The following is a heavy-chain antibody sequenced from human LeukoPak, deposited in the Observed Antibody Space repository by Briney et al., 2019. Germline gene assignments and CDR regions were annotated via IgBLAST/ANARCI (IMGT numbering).Heavy chain of an antibody. CDR2: IYPGDSDT. CDR1: GYSFTSYW. V-gene: IGHV5-51*01. J-gene: IGHJ3*02. CDR3: ARHGIAAAGTFSAFDI. D-gene: IGHD6-13*01. Sequence: GESLKISCKGSGYSFTSYWIGWVRQMPGKGLEWMGIIYPGDSDTRYSPSFQGQVTISADKSISTAYLQWSSLKASDTAMYYCARHGIAAAGTFSAFDIWGQGTMVTVSS.